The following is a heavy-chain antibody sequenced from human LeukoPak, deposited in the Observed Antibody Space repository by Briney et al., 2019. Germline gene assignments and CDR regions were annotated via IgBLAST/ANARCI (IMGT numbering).Heavy chain of an antibody. D-gene: IGHD6-25*01. V-gene: IGHV3-48*04. Sequence: GGSLRLSCAASGFTFSSYSMNWVRQAPGKGLEWVSYIGTIISTTYYADSVKGRFTVSRDDAKGSLYLQMSSLRAEDTAVYYCARTVYDLRGQRLIPGLDYWGQGTLVTVSS. J-gene: IGHJ4*02. CDR3: ARTVYDLRGQRLIPGLDY. CDR1: GFTFSSYS. CDR2: IGTIISTT.